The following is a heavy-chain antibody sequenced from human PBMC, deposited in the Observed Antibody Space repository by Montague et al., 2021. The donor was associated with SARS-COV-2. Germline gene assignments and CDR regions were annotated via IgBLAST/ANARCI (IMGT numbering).Heavy chain of an antibody. V-gene: IGHV3-23*03. Sequence: GHNTYYXDSVKGRFIVSRDNSKNTLFLHMNSLRAEDTALYYCAKNPTVSGMPATIAWYVDLWGRGALVTVSS. CDR3: AKNPTVSGMPATIAWYVDL. D-gene: IGHD1-26*01. J-gene: IGHJ2*01. CDR2: GHNT.